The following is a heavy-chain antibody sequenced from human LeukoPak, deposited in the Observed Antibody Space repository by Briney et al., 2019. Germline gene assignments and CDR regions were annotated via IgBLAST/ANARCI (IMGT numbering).Heavy chain of an antibody. CDR2: IYSGGST. CDR1: GFTVSSNY. CDR3: ARAGYYDSSGYYLDY. Sequence: PGGSLRLSCAASGFTVSSNYMSWVRQAPGKGLEWVSVIYSGGSTYYADSVEGRFTISRDNSKNTLYLQMNSLRAEDTAVYYCARAGYYDSSGYYLDYWGQGTLVTVSS. D-gene: IGHD3-22*01. V-gene: IGHV3-66*02. J-gene: IGHJ4*02.